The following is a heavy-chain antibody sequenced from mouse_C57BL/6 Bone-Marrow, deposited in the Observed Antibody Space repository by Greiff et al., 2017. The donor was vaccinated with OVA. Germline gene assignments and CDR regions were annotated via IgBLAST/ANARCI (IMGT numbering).Heavy chain of an antibody. V-gene: IGHV1-55*01. CDR3: ARKDSSGYWFAY. CDR1: GYTFTSYW. D-gene: IGHD3-2*02. J-gene: IGHJ3*01. CDR2: IYPGSGST. Sequence: QVQLKQPGAELVKPGASVKMSCKASGYTFTSYWITWVKQRPGQGLEWIGDIYPGSGSTNYNEKFKSKATLTVDTSSSTAYMQLSSLTSEDSAVYYCARKDSSGYWFAYWGQGTLVTVSA.